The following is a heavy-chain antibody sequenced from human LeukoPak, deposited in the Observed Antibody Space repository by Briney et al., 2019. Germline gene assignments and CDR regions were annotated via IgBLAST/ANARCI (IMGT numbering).Heavy chain of an antibody. J-gene: IGHJ6*03. D-gene: IGHD3-3*01. V-gene: IGHV4-4*07. CDR3: ARVYHYDFWSTDYYYYMDV. CDR2: TYTSGST. CDR1: GGSISSYY. Sequence: PSETLSLTCTVSGGSISSYYWSWIRQPAGKGLEWIGRTYTSGSTNYNPSLKSRVTMSVDTSKNQFSLKLSSVTAADTAVYYCARVYHYDFWSTDYYYYMDVWGKGTTVTVSS.